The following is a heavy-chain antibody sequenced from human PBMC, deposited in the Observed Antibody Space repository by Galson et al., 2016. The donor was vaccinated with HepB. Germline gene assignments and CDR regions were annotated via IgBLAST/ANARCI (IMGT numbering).Heavy chain of an antibody. CDR3: ARAVHGSGSYWDK. Sequence: SLRLSCAASGFTFSSHAMNWVRQAPGKGLEWVSYISSSSSYIYYADAVKGRFIISRDNAKKSLYLHLNSLRAEETAVYYCARAVHGSGSYWDKWGQGTLVAVSS. CDR2: ISSSSSYI. CDR1: GFTFSSHA. J-gene: IGHJ4*02. D-gene: IGHD3-10*01. V-gene: IGHV3-21*01.